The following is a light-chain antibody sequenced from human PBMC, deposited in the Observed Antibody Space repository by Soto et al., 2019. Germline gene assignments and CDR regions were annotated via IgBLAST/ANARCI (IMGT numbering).Light chain of an antibody. CDR2: GAS. Sequence: EIVMTQSPATLSVSPGERATLSCRASQSVSSNLAWYQQKPGQAPRLLIYGASTRATGSPARFSGSGSGTEFTLTISSLQSEDVAVYYCQQYNNWPWTFGQGTKVESK. CDR1: QSVSSN. CDR3: QQYNNWPWT. J-gene: IGKJ1*01. V-gene: IGKV3-15*01.